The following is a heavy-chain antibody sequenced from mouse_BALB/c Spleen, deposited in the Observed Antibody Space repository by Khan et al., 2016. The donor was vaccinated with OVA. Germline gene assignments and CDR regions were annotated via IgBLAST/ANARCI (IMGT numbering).Heavy chain of an antibody. CDR2: ISYSGST. D-gene: IGHD2-3*01. CDR3: ARDGSRYNYAMDY. J-gene: IGHJ4*01. CDR1: GYSITSDYA. V-gene: IGHV3-2*02. Sequence: EVQLQESGPGLVKPSQSLSLTCTVTGYSITSDYAWNWLRQFPGNKLEWMGYISYSGSTNYNPALKSRISITRYTSKNQFFLQLNSVTTEDTATYYCARDGSRYNYAMDYWGQGTSVTVSS.